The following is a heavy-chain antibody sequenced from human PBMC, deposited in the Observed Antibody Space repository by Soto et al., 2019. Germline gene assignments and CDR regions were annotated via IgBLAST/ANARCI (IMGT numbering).Heavy chain of an antibody. Sequence: ERLTRTCTVSGGSIRGSYWSWIRQTPGKVLEWVGYIHYSGSTNYNPSLKSRVTMSVDSAKNQFSLHLSSVTAADTAVYFCTKSSRTDAEGYSFDYWGQGAPVTVSS. CDR2: IHYSGST. D-gene: IGHD2-15*01. CDR3: TKSSRTDAEGYSFDY. J-gene: IGHJ4*02. CDR1: GGSIRGSY. V-gene: IGHV4-59*01.